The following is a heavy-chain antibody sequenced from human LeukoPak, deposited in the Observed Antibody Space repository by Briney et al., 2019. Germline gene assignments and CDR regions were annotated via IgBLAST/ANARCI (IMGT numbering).Heavy chain of an antibody. J-gene: IGHJ4*02. CDR3: AKDHSSSWYDY. Sequence: GGSLRLSCAASGFTFSSYGMHWVRQAPGKGLEWVAVISYDGSNKYYADSVKGRFTIPRDNSKNTLYLQMNSLRAEDTAVYYCAKDHSSSWYDYWGQGTLVTVSS. D-gene: IGHD6-13*01. CDR1: GFTFSSYG. V-gene: IGHV3-30*18. CDR2: ISYDGSNK.